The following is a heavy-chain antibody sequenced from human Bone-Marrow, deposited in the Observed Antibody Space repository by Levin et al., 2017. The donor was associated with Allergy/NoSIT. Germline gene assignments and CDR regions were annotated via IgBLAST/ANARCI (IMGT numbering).Heavy chain of an antibody. CDR3: ARDTRDGYSYGMDV. J-gene: IGHJ6*02. CDR1: GGTFSTHA. Sequence: SVKVSCKASGGTFSTHAISWVRQAPGQGLEWLGRITPILGITNYAQKFQGRVTITADRSTSTAYMELSSLRSEDTAIYYCARDTRDGYSYGMDVWGQGTTVTVSS. V-gene: IGHV1-69*04. CDR2: ITPILGIT. D-gene: IGHD5-24*01.